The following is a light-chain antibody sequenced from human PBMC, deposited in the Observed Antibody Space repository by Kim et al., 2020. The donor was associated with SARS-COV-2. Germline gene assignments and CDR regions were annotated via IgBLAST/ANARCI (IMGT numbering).Light chain of an antibody. J-gene: IGKJ4*01. CDR1: QRVSRH. CDR3: QQHNDWPLT. CDR2: SVS. Sequence: EIVMTQSPATLSVSPGERATLFCRASQRVSRHLAWYQQKPGQAPSLLIYSVSTRATGIPARFSASGSGTEFTLTINSLQSEDFAVYYCQQHNDWPLTFGGGTKVDIK. V-gene: IGKV3-15*01.